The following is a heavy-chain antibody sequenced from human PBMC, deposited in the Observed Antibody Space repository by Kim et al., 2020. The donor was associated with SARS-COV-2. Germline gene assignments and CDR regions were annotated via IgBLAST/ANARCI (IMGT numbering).Heavy chain of an antibody. CDR2: IKQDESEN. Sequence: GGSLRLSCVASGFPFSRYWMSWVRQAPGKGLEWVANIKQDESENYYVDSVKGRFTISRDNAKNSVYLQMNSLRADDTAVYYCARVRRGGTTDWFDPWGQGTLVTVSS. CDR1: GFPFSRYW. V-gene: IGHV3-7*03. D-gene: IGHD1-1*01. J-gene: IGHJ5*02. CDR3: ARVRRGGTTDWFDP.